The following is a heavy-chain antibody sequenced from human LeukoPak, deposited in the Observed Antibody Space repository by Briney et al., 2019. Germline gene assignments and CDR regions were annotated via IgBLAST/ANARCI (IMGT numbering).Heavy chain of an antibody. V-gene: IGHV4-59*01. CDR1: GGSISSYY. CDR3: AREEYDFWSGYVTN. J-gene: IGHJ4*02. D-gene: IGHD3-3*01. CDR2: IYYSGST. Sequence: SETLSLTCTVSGGSISSYYWSWIRQPPGKGLEWIGYIYYSGSTNYNPSLKSRVTISVDTSKNQFYLKLSSVTDADTAVYYCAREEYDFWSGYVTNWGQGPVVPVSS.